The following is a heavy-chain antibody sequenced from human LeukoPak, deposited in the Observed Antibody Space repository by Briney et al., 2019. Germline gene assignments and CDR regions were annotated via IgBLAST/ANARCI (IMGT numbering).Heavy chain of an antibody. D-gene: IGHD3-10*01. CDR2: ISSAGDST. CDR1: GFTFSTYA. Sequence: GGSLRLSCAASGFTFSTYAMSWVRQAPGKGPEWVPGISSAGDSTFYADSVKGRFTISRDNSKNTLYLQMNYVRVEDTAIYYCADFGSGSYIFDYWGQGTLVTVSS. CDR3: ADFGSGSYIFDY. J-gene: IGHJ4*02. V-gene: IGHV3-23*01.